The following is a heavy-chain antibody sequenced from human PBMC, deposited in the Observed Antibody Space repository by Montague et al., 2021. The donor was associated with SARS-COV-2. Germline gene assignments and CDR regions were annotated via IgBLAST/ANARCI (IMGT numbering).Heavy chain of an antibody. CDR3: ARGAPGY. CDR1: GGSFSDYH. D-gene: IGHD1-1*01. CDR2: INYGGST. J-gene: IGHJ4*02. Sequence: SETLSLTCAVYGGSFSDYHWTWIRQSPGEGLEWIGQINYGGSTKYNPSPKSRVTISIDTSKNQFSLKLTSVTAADTAVYYCARGAPGYWGQGTLVTVSS. V-gene: IGHV4-34*01.